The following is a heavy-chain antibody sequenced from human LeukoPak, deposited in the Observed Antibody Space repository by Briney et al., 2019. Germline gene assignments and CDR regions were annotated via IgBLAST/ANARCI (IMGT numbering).Heavy chain of an antibody. D-gene: IGHD7-27*01. J-gene: IGHJ4*02. Sequence: PGGSLRLSCAASGFTFSNYAITWICQAPGKGLEWVSEISGSGESTYYGDSVKGRFTISRDNSKNTLYLQMNSLRAGDTAVYYCAREHWDFDYWGQGTLVTVSS. CDR3: AREHWDFDY. CDR1: GFTFSNYA. CDR2: ISGSGEST. V-gene: IGHV3-23*01.